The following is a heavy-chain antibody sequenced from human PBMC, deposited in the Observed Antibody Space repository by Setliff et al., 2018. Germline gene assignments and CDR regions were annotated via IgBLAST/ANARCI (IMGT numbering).Heavy chain of an antibody. CDR3: AKHVLSSGWPNDAFDF. CDR1: GFTFSSYS. Sequence: PGGSLRLSCAASGFTFSSYSMNWVRQAPGKGLEWVSSISSSSSYIYYADSVKGRFTISRDNAKNSLYLQMNSLRGEDTAMYYCAKHVLSSGWPNDAFDFWGQGTMVTVSS. V-gene: IGHV3-21*04. CDR2: ISSSSSYI. J-gene: IGHJ3*01. D-gene: IGHD6-25*01.